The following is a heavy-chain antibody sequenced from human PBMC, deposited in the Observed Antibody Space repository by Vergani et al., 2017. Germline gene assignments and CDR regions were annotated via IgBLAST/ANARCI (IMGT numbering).Heavy chain of an antibody. Sequence: QVQLVQSGAEVKKPGSSVKVSCKASGGTFSSYAISWVRQAPGQGLEWMGGIIPIIGTANYAQKFQGRVTITADESTSTAYMELSSLRSEDTAVYYCARGNYDILTGYSTYYYSGMDVWGQGTTVTVSS. V-gene: IGHV1-69*01. CDR1: GGTFSSYA. CDR2: IIPIIGTA. J-gene: IGHJ6*02. CDR3: ARGNYDILTGYSTYYYSGMDV. D-gene: IGHD3-9*01.